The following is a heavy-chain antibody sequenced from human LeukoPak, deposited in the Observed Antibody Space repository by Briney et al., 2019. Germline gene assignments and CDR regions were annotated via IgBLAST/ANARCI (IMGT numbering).Heavy chain of an antibody. V-gene: IGHV6-1*01. CDR3: AKDLGSSSSID. D-gene: IGHD6-13*01. Sequence: SQTLSLTCAISGDSVSSNSAAWIWIRQSPSRGLEGLGRTNYRSKWYNDYAVTVKRRITNNPDTSKNQFSLQLNSATTEDSVVYYFAKDLGSSSSIDWGQGTLVTVPS. CDR1: GDSVSSNSAA. CDR2: TNYRSKWYN. J-gene: IGHJ4*02.